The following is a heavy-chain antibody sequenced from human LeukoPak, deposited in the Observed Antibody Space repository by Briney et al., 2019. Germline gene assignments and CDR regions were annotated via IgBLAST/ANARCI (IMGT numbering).Heavy chain of an antibody. Sequence: GGSLRLSCAASGFTFSSYAMSWVRQAPGKGLEWVSAISGSGGSTYYADSVKGRFTISRDNSKNTLYLQMNSLRAEDTAVYYCAKEPTNYDFWSGAPSDYWGQGTLVTVSS. V-gene: IGHV3-23*01. D-gene: IGHD3-3*01. CDR3: AKEPTNYDFWSGAPSDY. CDR2: ISGSGGST. CDR1: GFTFSSYA. J-gene: IGHJ4*02.